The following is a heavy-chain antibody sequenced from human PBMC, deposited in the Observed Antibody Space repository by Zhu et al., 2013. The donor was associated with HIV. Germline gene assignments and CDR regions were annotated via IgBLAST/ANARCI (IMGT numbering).Heavy chain of an antibody. Sequence: QVQLQESGPGLVKPSETLSLTCTVSGGSISSSSYYWGWIRQPPGKGLEWIGSIYYSGSTYYNPSLKSRVTISVDTSKNQFSLKLSSVTAADTAVYYCARVPDTAIHWVDYWGQGTLVTVSS. J-gene: IGHJ4*02. CDR2: IYYSGST. D-gene: IGHD5-18*01. V-gene: IGHV4-39*07. CDR3: ARVPDTAIHWVDY. CDR1: GGSISSSSYY.